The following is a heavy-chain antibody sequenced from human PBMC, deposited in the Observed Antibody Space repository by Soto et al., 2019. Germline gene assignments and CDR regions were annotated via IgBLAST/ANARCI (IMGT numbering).Heavy chain of an antibody. CDR1: EFTFSNYA. Sequence: GGSLRLSCAASEFTFSNYAMSWVRQAPGKGLEWVSPISDNGGTTYYADSVKGQFTISRDNSKNTLYLQMNSLRAEDTAVYYCESRDCDGDCSTRAFDIWGQGTMVTVSS. D-gene: IGHD2-21*01. V-gene: IGHV3-23*01. CDR3: ESRDCDGDCSTRAFDI. CDR2: ISDNGGTT. J-gene: IGHJ3*02.